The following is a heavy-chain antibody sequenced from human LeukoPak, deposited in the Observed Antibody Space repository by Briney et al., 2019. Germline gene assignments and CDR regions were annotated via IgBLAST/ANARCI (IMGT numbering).Heavy chain of an antibody. V-gene: IGHV3-21*01. CDR1: GFTFSSYS. CDR2: ISSSSYI. D-gene: IGHD5-12*01. CDR3: ARLVATTHDAFDI. Sequence: PGGSLRLSCAASGFTFSSYSMNWVRQAPGKGLEWVSSISSSSYIYYADSVKGRFTISRDNAKNPLYLQMNSLRAEDTAVYYCARLVATTHDAFDIWGQGTMVTVSS. J-gene: IGHJ3*02.